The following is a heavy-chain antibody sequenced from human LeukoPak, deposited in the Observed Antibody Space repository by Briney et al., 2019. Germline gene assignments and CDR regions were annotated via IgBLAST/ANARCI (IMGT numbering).Heavy chain of an antibody. CDR2: IKTDGRST. Sequence: PGESLKISCAASGFTFSDYWMHWVRQAPGKGLVWVSRIKTDGRSTNYADSVKGRFTISRDNAKNTLYLQMNSLRAEDTAVYYCARGRIGGWTDYWGQGTLVTVSS. CDR1: GFTFSDYW. V-gene: IGHV3-74*01. J-gene: IGHJ4*02. CDR3: ARGRIGGWTDY. D-gene: IGHD6-19*01.